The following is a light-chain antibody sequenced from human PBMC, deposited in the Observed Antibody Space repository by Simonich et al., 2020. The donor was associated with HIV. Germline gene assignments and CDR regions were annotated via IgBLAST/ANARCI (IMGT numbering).Light chain of an antibody. V-gene: IGKV2D-29*02. CDR1: QSLLHSYGKTY. Sequence: DIVMTQTPLSLSVTPGQPASIPCNSTQSLLHSYGKTYLYWYLQKPGPSTHLLIHEVSNRFAGVPDRFSGSGSGTDFTRKISRVEAEDIGLYYCMQSVQLPITFGQGTRLEIK. CDR2: EVS. CDR3: MQSVQLPIT. J-gene: IGKJ5*01.